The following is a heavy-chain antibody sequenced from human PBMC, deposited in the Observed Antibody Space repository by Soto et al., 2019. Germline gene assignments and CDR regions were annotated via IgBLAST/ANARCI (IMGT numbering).Heavy chain of an antibody. D-gene: IGHD6-19*01. Sequence: VASVKVSCKASGYTFTSYGISWVRQAPGQGLEWMGWISAYNGNTNYAQKLQGRVTMTTDTSTSTAYMELRSLRSDDTAVYYCARVFFVVAGKTSSFVIRCQTTMVSVS. CDR2: ISAYNGNT. J-gene: IGHJ3*02. CDR3: ARVFFVVAGKTSSFVI. CDR1: GYTFTSYG. V-gene: IGHV1-18*04.